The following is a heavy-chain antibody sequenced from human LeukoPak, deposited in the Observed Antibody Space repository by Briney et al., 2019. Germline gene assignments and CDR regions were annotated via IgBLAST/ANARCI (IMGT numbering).Heavy chain of an antibody. CDR2: ISAYNGNT. Sequence: ASVKVSCKASGYTFTSYGITWVRQAPGQGLEWMGCISAYNGNTNYAQKLQGRVTMTTDRSTSTAYMERRSLRCDDTAAHYCVRVPIIDIAIVPAADEYYYMDVWGKGSTVTV. D-gene: IGHD2-2*01. CDR3: VRVPIIDIAIVPAADEYYYMDV. CDR1: GYTFTSYG. V-gene: IGHV1-18*01. J-gene: IGHJ6*03.